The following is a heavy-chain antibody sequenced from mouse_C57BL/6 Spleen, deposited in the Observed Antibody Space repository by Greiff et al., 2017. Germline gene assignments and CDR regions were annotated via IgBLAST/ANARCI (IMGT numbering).Heavy chain of an antibody. D-gene: IGHD2-4*01. CDR3: ARGHYYDYDRFAY. V-gene: IGHV1-43*01. J-gene: IGHJ3*01. CDR2: INPSTGGT. CDR1: GYSFTGYY. Sequence: VQLQQSGPELVKPGASVKISCKASGYSFTGYYMHWVKQSSEKSLEWIGEINPSTGGTSYNQKFKGKATLTVDKSSSTAYMQLKSLTSEDSAVYYCARGHYYDYDRFAYWGQGTLVTVSA.